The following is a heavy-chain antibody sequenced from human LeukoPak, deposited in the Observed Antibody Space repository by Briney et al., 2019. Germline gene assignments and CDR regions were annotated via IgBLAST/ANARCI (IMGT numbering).Heavy chain of an antibody. CDR2: IYTSGST. Sequence: PSEALSLTCTVSGGSISSGSYYWSWIRQPAGKGLEWIGRIYTSGSTNYNPSLKSRVTISVDTSKNQFSLKLSSVTAADTAVYYCAREENYYDSGGYRRDYYYYMDVWGKGTTVTVSS. D-gene: IGHD3-22*01. CDR3: AREENYYDSGGYRRDYYYYMDV. CDR1: GGSISSGSYY. J-gene: IGHJ6*03. V-gene: IGHV4-61*02.